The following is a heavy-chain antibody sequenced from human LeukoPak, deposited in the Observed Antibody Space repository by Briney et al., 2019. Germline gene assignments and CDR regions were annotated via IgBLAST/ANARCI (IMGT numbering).Heavy chain of an antibody. V-gene: IGHV1-2*02. CDR2: INPNSGGT. Sequence: GSVKVSCKASGYTFTGYYMHWVRQAPGQGLEWMGWINPNSGGTNYAQKFQGRVTMTRDTSISTAYMELSRLRSDDTAVYYCARDKDYGDYLPSGYWGQGTLVTDPS. J-gene: IGHJ4*02. CDR1: GYTFTGYY. D-gene: IGHD4-17*01. CDR3: ARDKDYGDYLPSGY.